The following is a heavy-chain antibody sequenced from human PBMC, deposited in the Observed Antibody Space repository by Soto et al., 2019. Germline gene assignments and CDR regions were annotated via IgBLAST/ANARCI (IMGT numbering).Heavy chain of an antibody. CDR3: ARTAEGDTPRTHWYFDL. CDR2: LYADGST. J-gene: IGHJ2*01. Sequence: GGSLRLSCAASGFPINVTYLSWVRQAPGKGLEWLSVLYADGSTYCIDSVKGRFRISRDNAKNTLYLQMDNLRADDTAMYFCARTAEGDTPRTHWYFDLWGRGTPVTVSS. V-gene: IGHV3-53*01. D-gene: IGHD6-25*01. CDR1: GFPINVTY.